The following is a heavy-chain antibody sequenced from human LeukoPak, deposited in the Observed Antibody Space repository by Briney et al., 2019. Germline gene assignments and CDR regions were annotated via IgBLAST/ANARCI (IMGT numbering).Heavy chain of an antibody. Sequence: ASVKVSCKASGYTFTSYDINWVRQATGQGLEWMGWMNPNSGNTGYAQKFQGRVTMTRNTSISTAYMELSSLRAEDTAVYYCARGPHYDYVWGSYRPNWSDPWGQGTLVTVSS. V-gene: IGHV1-8*01. D-gene: IGHD3-16*02. CDR3: ARGPHYDYVWGSYRPNWSDP. CDR2: MNPNSGNT. CDR1: GYTFTSYD. J-gene: IGHJ5*02.